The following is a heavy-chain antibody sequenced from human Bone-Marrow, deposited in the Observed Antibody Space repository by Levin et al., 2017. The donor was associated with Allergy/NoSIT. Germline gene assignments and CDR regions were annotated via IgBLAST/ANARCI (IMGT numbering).Heavy chain of an antibody. V-gene: IGHV3-49*04. CDR1: GFTFGDYA. D-gene: IGHD4-11*01. J-gene: IGHJ4*02. Sequence: PGGSLRLSCTASGFTFGDYAMSWVRQAPGKGLEWVGFIRSKAYGGTTEYAASVKGRFTISRDDSKSIAYLQMNSLKTEDTAVYYCTSTVHGDSNAVKHLDYWGQGTLVTVSS. CDR2: IRSKAYGGTT. CDR3: TSTVHGDSNAVKHLDY.